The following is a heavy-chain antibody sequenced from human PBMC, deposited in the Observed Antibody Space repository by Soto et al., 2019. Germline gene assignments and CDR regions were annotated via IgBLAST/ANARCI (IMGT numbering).Heavy chain of an antibody. CDR3: AKDAPYYYDSSGYYGPFDY. CDR1: GFTFSSYG. Sequence: QVQLVESGGGVVQPGRSLRLSCAASGFTFSSYGIHWVRQAPGKGLEWVALISYDGSNKYYADYVKGRFTISRDNSKNTLYLQMNSLRPEDTAMYYCAKDAPYYYDSSGYYGPFDYWGQGTLVTVSS. J-gene: IGHJ4*02. CDR2: ISYDGSNK. V-gene: IGHV3-30*18. D-gene: IGHD3-22*01.